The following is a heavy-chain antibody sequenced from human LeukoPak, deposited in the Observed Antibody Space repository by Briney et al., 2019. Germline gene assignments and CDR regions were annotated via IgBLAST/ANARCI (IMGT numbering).Heavy chain of an antibody. CDR1: GFTFRHYD. Sequence: PGGSLRLSCVASGFTFRHYDMSWVRQAPGKGLEWVSSINTSGGSTYYADSLQGRFTISRDNSKNTLHLQVNNVTAEDTALYYCMKLPTMIIVIDTDFEYWGQGAQVTVSS. D-gene: IGHD2-21*01. V-gene: IGHV3-23*01. J-gene: IGHJ4*02. CDR2: INTSGGST. CDR3: MKLPTMIIVIDTDFEY.